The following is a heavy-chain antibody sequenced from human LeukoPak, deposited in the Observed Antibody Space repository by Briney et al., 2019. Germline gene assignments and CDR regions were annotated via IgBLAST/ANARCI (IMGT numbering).Heavy chain of an antibody. J-gene: IGHJ4*02. CDR2: IKQDGSEK. CDR3: ARGRIAAAGTWFDY. CDR1: GFTFSSYW. D-gene: IGHD6-13*01. V-gene: IGHV3-7*03. Sequence: GGSLRLSCAASGFTFSSYWMSWVRQAPGKGLEWVANIKQDGSEKYYVDSVKGRFTISRDNAKNSLYLQMNSLRAEDTAVYYCARGRIAAAGTWFDYWGQGTLVTVSS.